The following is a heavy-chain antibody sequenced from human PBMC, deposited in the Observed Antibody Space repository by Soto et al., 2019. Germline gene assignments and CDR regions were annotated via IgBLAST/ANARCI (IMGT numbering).Heavy chain of an antibody. CDR3: ARSSIPGLPKVSYYYYGMDV. D-gene: IGHD2-2*01. Sequence: GGSLRLSCAASGFTFSSYAMHWVRQAPGKGLEWVVSVSYDGSNKYYADSVKGRFTISRHNSKNTLYLQMNSLRAEDTAVYYCARSSIPGLPKVSYYYYGMDVWGQGTTVTVSS. J-gene: IGHJ6*02. CDR1: GFTFSSYA. V-gene: IGHV3-30*14. CDR2: VSYDGSNK.